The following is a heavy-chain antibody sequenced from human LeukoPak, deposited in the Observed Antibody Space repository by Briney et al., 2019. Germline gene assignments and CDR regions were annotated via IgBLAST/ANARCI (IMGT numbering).Heavy chain of an antibody. CDR3: ARAHIMYSSGWYPSYFDY. Sequence: SETLSLTCTVSGGSISSGGYYWSWIRQHPGKGLEWIGYIYYSGSTYYNPSLKSRVTISVDTSKNQFSLKLSSVTAADTAVYYCARAHIMYSSGWYPSYFDYWGQGTLVTVSS. J-gene: IGHJ4*02. V-gene: IGHV4-31*03. CDR2: IYYSGST. CDR1: GGSISSGGYY. D-gene: IGHD6-19*01.